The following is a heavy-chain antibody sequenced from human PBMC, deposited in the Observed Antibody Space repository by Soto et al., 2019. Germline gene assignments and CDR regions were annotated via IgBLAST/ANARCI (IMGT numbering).Heavy chain of an antibody. CDR3: VRDLDGSGSYYTDY. CDR2: ISASNGNT. D-gene: IGHD3-10*01. J-gene: IGHJ4*02. V-gene: IGHV1-18*01. CDR1: GYMFISYG. Sequence: ASVKVSCKASGYMFISYGINWVRQAPGQGLEWMGWISASNGNTKYAQNFQGRVTMTTDTSTSTAYMEVRSLRSDDTAVYYCVRDLDGSGSYYTDYWGPGTLVTVSS.